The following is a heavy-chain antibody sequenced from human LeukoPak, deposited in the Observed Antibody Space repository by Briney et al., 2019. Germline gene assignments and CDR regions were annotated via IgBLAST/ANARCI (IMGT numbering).Heavy chain of an antibody. D-gene: IGHD6-13*01. CDR1: GYTFSSYG. CDR2: INPNSGGT. V-gene: IGHV1-2*04. Sequence: ASVKVSCKASGYTFSSYGINWVRQAPGQGLEWMGWINPNSGGTNYAQKFQGWVTMTRDTSISTAYMELSRLRSDDTAVYYCARGSYSSSWYDLYYYYYGMDVWGQGTTVTVSS. J-gene: IGHJ6*02. CDR3: ARGSYSSSWYDLYYYYYGMDV.